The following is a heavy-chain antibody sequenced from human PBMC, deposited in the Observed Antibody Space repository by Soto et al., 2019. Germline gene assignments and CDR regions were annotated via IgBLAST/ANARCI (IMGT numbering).Heavy chain of an antibody. J-gene: IGHJ6*02. CDR3: ARDRIMITFGGVIVMTYYGMDV. Sequence: SETLSLTCAVYGGSFSGYYGSWIRQPPGKGLEWIGEINHSGSTNYNPSLKSRVTVSVDTSKNQFSLKLSSVTAADTAVYYCARDRIMITFGGVIVMTYYGMDVWGQGTTVTVSS. CDR2: INHSGST. V-gene: IGHV4-34*01. D-gene: IGHD3-16*02. CDR1: GGSFSGYY.